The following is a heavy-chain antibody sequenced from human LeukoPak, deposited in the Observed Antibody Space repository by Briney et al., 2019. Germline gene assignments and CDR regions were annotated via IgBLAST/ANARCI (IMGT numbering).Heavy chain of an antibody. CDR2: IYYSGST. Sequence: SETLSLTCTVSGGSIGSSSYYWGWIRQPPGKGLEWIGSIYYSGSTYYNPSLKSRVTISVDTSKNQFSLKLSSVTAADTAVYYCARAYCGGDCSFDYWGQGTLVTVSS. CDR3: ARAYCGGDCSFDY. D-gene: IGHD2-21*02. J-gene: IGHJ4*02. V-gene: IGHV4-39*01. CDR1: GGSIGSSSYY.